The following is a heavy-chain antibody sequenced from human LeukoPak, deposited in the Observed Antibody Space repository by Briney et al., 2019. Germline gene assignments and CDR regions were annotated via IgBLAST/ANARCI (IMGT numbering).Heavy chain of an antibody. CDR3: ARERVVGATRPFDY. D-gene: IGHD1-26*01. CDR1: GYTFTSYY. CDR2: INPSGGST. J-gene: IGHJ4*02. V-gene: IGHV1-46*01. Sequence: ASVTVSFKASGYTFTSYYMHWVRQAPGQGLEWMGIINPSGGSTSYAQKFQGRVTMTRDMSTSTVYMELSSLRSEDTAVYYCARERVVGATRPFDYWGQGTLVTVSS.